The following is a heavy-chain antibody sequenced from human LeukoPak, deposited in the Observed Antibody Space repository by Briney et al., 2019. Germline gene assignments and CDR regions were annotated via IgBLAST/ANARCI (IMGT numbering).Heavy chain of an antibody. D-gene: IGHD3-22*01. V-gene: IGHV4-59*01. CDR2: IYYSGST. CDR1: GGSISSYY. J-gene: IGHJ4*02. Sequence: LGTLSLTCTVSGGSISSYYWSWIRQPPRKGLEWIGYIYYSGSTNYNPSLKSRVTISVDTSKNQFSLKLNSVTAADTAVYYCARGGRYYYDSSGYYDPFDYWGQGTLVTVSS. CDR3: ARGGRYYYDSSGYYDPFDY.